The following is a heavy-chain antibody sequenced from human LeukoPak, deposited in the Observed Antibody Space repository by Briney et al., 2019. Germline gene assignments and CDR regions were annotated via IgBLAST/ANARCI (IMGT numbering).Heavy chain of an antibody. V-gene: IGHV3-33*06. CDR3: AKAVEGAFDY. CDR1: GFTFSSYG. CDR2: IWYDGSNK. J-gene: IGHJ4*02. Sequence: GGSLRLXCAASGFTFSSYGMHRVRQAPGKGLEWVAVIWYDGSNKYYADSVKGRFTISRDNSKNTLYLQMNSLRAEDTAVYYCAKAVEGAFDYWGQGTLVTVSS. D-gene: IGHD6-19*01.